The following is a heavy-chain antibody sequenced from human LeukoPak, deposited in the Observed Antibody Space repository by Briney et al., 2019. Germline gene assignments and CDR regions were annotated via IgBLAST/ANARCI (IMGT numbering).Heavy chain of an antibody. CDR3: ATGCGDFDH. CDR2: IYTSGNT. CDR1: GGPINDWF. V-gene: IGHV4-4*07. J-gene: IGHJ4*02. Sequence: SEALSLTCTVSGGPINDWFWSWILQPAGKELEWIGRIYTSGNTDYSPSLKSRVTISKDTSNNQVSLKLTSVTAADTAVYYCATGCGDFDHWGQGTLVTVSS. D-gene: IGHD1-14*01.